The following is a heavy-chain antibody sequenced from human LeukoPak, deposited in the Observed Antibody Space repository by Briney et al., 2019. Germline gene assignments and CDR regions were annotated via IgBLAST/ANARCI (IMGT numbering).Heavy chain of an antibody. Sequence: ASVKVSCKASGYTFTSYYMHWVRQAPGQGLEWMGIINPSGGSTSYAQKFQGRVTMTRDMPTSTVYMELSSLRSEDTAVYYCARDQAVYDILTGYDAFDIWGQGTMVTVSS. CDR3: ARDQAVYDILTGYDAFDI. CDR1: GYTFTSYY. CDR2: INPSGGST. J-gene: IGHJ3*02. D-gene: IGHD3-9*01. V-gene: IGHV1-46*01.